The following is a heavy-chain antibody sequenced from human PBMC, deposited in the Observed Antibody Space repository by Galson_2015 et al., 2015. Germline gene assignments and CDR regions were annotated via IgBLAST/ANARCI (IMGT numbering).Heavy chain of an antibody. V-gene: IGHV4-59*01. CDR1: GGSISSNF. Sequence: SETLSLTCTVSGGSISSNFWTWIRQPPGKGLEWIGYISYSGSTNYNPSLKSRVTISVDTSKNQFSLKLGSVTAADTAVYYCARGGYDYGDYLYFQHWGQGTLVTVSS. CDR3: ARGGYDYGDYLYFQH. D-gene: IGHD4-17*01. J-gene: IGHJ1*01. CDR2: ISYSGST.